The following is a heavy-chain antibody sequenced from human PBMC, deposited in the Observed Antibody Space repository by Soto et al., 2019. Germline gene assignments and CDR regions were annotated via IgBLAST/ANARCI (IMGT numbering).Heavy chain of an antibody. D-gene: IGHD3-10*01. CDR3: ARDNNFYASGSGVDY. Sequence: EVQVVESGGGLVNPGGSLRLSCAASGFTFSSYSMSWVRQAPGKGLEWVSSITSSSDYIHYTDSVKGRITISRDNAKGSLYLQMKSLRGEDTAVYYCARDNNFYASGSGVDYWGQGTLVTVSS. J-gene: IGHJ4*02. CDR2: ITSSSDYI. CDR1: GFTFSSYS. V-gene: IGHV3-21*01.